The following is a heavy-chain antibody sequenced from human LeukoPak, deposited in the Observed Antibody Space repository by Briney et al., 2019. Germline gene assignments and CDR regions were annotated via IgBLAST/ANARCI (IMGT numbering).Heavy chain of an antibody. J-gene: IGHJ4*02. CDR2: ISSSGSTI. CDR1: GFTFSDYY. Sequence: GGSLRLSCAASGFTFSDYYMSWIRQAPGKGLEWVSYISSSGSTIYYADSVKGRFTISRDNAKNSLYLQMNSLRAEDTAVYYCARDDVVRDVDSSGYYYVYWGQGTLVTASS. V-gene: IGHV3-11*04. CDR3: ARDDVVRDVDSSGYYYVY. D-gene: IGHD3-22*01.